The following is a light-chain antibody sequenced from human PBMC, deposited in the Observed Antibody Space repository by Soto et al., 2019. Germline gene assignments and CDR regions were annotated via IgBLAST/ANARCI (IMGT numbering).Light chain of an antibody. CDR2: KAS. J-gene: IGKJ1*01. V-gene: IGKV1-5*03. Sequence: DIQMTQSPSILSASVGDRVTITCRASQSISSWLAWYQQKPGKAPNLLIHKASHLESGVPSRFSGSGSGTEFTLTISSLQPGDFATYYCQHYNTDPWTFGQGTKVESK. CDR1: QSISSW. CDR3: QHYNTDPWT.